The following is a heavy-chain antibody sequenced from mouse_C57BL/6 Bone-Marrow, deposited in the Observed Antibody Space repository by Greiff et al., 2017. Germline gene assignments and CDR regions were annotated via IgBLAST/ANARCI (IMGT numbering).Heavy chain of an antibody. V-gene: IGHV1-50*01. J-gene: IGHJ4*01. CDR1: GYTFTSYW. Sequence: QVQLQQSGAELVKPGASVKLSCKASGYTFTSYWMQWVKQRPGQGLEWIGEIDPSDSYTNYNQKFKGKATLTVDTSSSTAYMQLSSLTSEDSAVYYYAKHPMDYWGQGTSVTVSS. CDR3: AKHPMDY. CDR2: IDPSDSYT.